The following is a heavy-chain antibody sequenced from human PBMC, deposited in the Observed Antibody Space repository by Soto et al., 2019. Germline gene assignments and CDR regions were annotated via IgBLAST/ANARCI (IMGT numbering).Heavy chain of an antibody. V-gene: IGHV3-23*01. CDR1: GFTFSNYA. CDR3: ARDGLYCTSTNCYFDY. D-gene: IGHD2-2*01. J-gene: IGHJ4*02. CDR2: ISGSGENT. Sequence: GGSLRLSCAASGFTFSNYAMSWVRQAPGKGLEWVSAISGSGENTYYADSVKGRFTVSRDNSKNTLSLQMNSLRAEDTAVYYCARDGLYCTSTNCYFDYWGQGTLVTVSS.